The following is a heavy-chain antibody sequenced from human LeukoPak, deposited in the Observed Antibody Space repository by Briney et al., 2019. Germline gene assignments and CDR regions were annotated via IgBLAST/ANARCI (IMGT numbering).Heavy chain of an antibody. V-gene: IGHV3-33*01. CDR3: ARDRSTTHFDC. CDR1: GFTFSSYG. J-gene: IGHJ4*02. CDR2: IGYDGSNT. Sequence: GGSLRLSCAASGFTFSSYGMHWVRQAPGKGLEWVAMIGYDGSNTYYADSVKGRFTISRDNSKNTLFLQMDSLRAEDTAVYYCARDRSTTHFDCWGQGTLVTVSS. D-gene: IGHD5/OR15-5a*01.